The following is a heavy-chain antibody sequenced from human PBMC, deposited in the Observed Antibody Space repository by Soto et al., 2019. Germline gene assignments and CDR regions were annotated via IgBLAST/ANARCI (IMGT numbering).Heavy chain of an antibody. Sequence: QVQLQESGPGLVKPSQILSLTCTVSGGSISSENYYWSWIRQPPGKGLEWIGYIYYSGTTYYNPSLKSRVTISVDTYKNQYSLMLTSVTAADTAVYYCARYGDYVAYHFDYWGQGTLVTVSS. CDR2: IYYSGTT. CDR1: GGSISSENYY. J-gene: IGHJ4*02. CDR3: ARYGDYVAYHFDY. V-gene: IGHV4-30-4*01. D-gene: IGHD4-17*01.